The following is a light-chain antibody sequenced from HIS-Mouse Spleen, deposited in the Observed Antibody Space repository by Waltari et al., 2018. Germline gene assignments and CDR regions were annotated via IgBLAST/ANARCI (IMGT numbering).Light chain of an antibody. J-gene: IGLJ2*01. CDR1: ALPQNY. CDR2: EDS. Sequence: SYDLTQQPSVSVSPGQTASITCSGDALPQNYAYWYQQKSGQAPVLVIYEDSKRPSGIPERFSGSSSGTMATLTISGAQVEDEADYYCYSTDSSGNHRVFGGGTKLTVL. V-gene: IGLV3-10*01. CDR3: YSTDSSGNHRV.